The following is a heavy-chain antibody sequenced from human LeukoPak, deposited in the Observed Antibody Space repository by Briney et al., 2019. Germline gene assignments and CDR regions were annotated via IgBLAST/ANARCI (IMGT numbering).Heavy chain of an antibody. J-gene: IGHJ4*02. CDR2: IYGVGST. CDR1: GIIVSSNY. CDR3: ARRFITGWHLDY. V-gene: IGHV3-53*01. D-gene: IGHD6-19*01. Sequence: GGSLRLSCAATGIIVSSNYMSWVRQAPGKGLEWVSVIYGVGSTYYADSVKGRFTISRDNSKNTLYLQMNSLRPEDTAVYYCARRFITGWHLDYWGQGTLVTVSS.